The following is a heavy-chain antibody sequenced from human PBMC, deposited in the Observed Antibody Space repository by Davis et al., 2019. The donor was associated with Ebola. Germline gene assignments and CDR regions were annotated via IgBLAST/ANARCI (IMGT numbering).Heavy chain of an antibody. CDR1: GYTFTSYG. D-gene: IGHD3-3*01. CDR3: AVGRFLEWFGAPLFY. V-gene: IGHV1-18*01. CDR2: ISAYNGNT. J-gene: IGHJ4*02. Sequence: ASVKVSCKASGYTFTSYGISWVRQAPGQGLEWMGWISAYNGNTNYAQKLQGRVTMTTDTSTSTAYMELRSLRSDDTAVYYCAVGRFLEWFGAPLFYRGQGTLVTVSS.